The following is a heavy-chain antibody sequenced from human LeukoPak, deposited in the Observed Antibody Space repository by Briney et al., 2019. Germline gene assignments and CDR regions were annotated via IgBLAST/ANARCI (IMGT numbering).Heavy chain of an antibody. J-gene: IGHJ4*02. Sequence: PGGSLRLSCAASGFTFDDYAMHWVRQAPGKGLEWVALIRYDGSNKYYADSVKGRFTISRDNSKNTLYLQMNSLRAEDTAVYYCAKDYLNGYSSSWSAKYYFDYWGQGTLVTVSS. D-gene: IGHD6-13*01. V-gene: IGHV3-30*02. CDR3: AKDYLNGYSSSWSAKYYFDY. CDR2: IRYDGSNK. CDR1: GFTFDDYA.